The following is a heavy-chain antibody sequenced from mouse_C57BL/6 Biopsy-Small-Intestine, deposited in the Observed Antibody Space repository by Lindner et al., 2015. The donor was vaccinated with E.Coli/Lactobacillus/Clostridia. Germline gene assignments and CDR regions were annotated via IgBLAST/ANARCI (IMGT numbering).Heavy chain of an antibody. V-gene: IGHV1-42*01. J-gene: IGHJ3*01. Sequence: VQLQESGPELVKPGASVKISCKASGYSFTGYYMNWVKQSPEKSLEWIGEINPNTGGTTYNQKFKAKATLTADKSSRTAYMQLKSLTSEDSAVYYCIRGYDGYTSWFAYWGQGTLVTVSA. CDR2: INPNTGGT. CDR3: IRGYDGYTSWFAY. CDR1: GYSFTGYY. D-gene: IGHD2-3*01.